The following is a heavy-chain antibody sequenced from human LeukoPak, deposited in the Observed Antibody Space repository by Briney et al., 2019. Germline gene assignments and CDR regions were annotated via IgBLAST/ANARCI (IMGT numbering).Heavy chain of an antibody. J-gene: IGHJ6*04. CDR2: ISSSGSTI. V-gene: IGHV3-48*03. CDR1: GFTFSSYE. CDR3: PREDCSGGSCYPDYYYYYGMDV. D-gene: IGHD2-15*01. Sequence: GGSLRLSCAASGFTFSSYEMNWVRQAPGKGLEWVSYISSSGSTIYYADSVKGRFTISRDNAKNSLYLQMNSLRGEDKEVYYCPREDCSGGSCYPDYYYYYGMDVWGKGTTVTVSS.